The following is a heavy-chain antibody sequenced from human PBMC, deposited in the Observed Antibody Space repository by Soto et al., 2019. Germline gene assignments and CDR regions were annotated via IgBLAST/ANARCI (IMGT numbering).Heavy chain of an antibody. CDR3: ARAVYSSSARGYYYYYYGMDV. D-gene: IGHD6-6*01. J-gene: IGHJ6*02. V-gene: IGHV1-69*06. Sequence: QVQLVQSGAEVKKPGSSVKVSCKASGGTFSSYAISWVRQAPGQGLEWMGGIIPIFGTANYAQKFQGRVKITADKSTSTAYMELSSLRSEDTAVYYCARAVYSSSARGYYYYYYGMDVWGQGTTVTVSS. CDR2: IIPIFGTA. CDR1: GGTFSSYA.